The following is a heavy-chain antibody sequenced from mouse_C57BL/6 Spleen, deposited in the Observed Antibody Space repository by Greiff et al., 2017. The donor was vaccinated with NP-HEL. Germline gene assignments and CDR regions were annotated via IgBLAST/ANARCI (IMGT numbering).Heavy chain of an antibody. CDR3: ARRVLRYWYFDG. CDR2: IDPSDSYT. CDR1: GYTFTSYW. Sequence: QVQLQQPGAELVMPGASVKLSCKASGYTFTSYWMHWVKQRPGQGLEWIGEIDPSDSYTNYNQKFKGKSTLTVDKSSSTAYMQLSRLTSEDSAVYYRARRVLRYWYFDGWGTGTTVTVSS. D-gene: IGHD2-14*01. J-gene: IGHJ1*03. V-gene: IGHV1-69*01.